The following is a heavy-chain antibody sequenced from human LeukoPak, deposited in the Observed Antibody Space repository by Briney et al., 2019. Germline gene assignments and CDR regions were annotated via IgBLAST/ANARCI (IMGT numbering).Heavy chain of an antibody. CDR3: ARAVAGTRGPYYFDY. V-gene: IGHV1-8*01. CDR2: MNPNSGNT. CDR1: GYTFTSYD. J-gene: IGHJ4*02. Sequence: ASVKVSCKASGYTFTSYDINRVRQATGQGLEWMGWMNPNSGNTGYAQKFQGRVTMTRNTSISTAYMELSSLRSEDTAVYYCARAVAGTRGPYYFDYWGQGTLVTVSS. D-gene: IGHD6-19*01.